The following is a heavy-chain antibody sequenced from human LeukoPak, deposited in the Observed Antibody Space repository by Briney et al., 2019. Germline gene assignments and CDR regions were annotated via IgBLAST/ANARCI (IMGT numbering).Heavy chain of an antibody. CDR2: IYPADSST. CDR1: GYSFTSYW. Sequence: GESLKTSCKGSGYSFTSYWIGWVRQMPGKGLEWMGIIYPADSSTKFSPSFQGQVTISADKSIATAYLQWSSLKASDTAMYYCARPIHCTSGVCYEYWGQGTLVTVSS. V-gene: IGHV5-51*01. J-gene: IGHJ4*02. CDR3: ARPIHCTSGVCYEY. D-gene: IGHD2-8*01.